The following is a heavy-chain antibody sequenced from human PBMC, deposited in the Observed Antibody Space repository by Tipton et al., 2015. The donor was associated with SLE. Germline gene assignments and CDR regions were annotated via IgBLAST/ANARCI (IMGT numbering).Heavy chain of an antibody. CDR3: ARSKQLDARGEYFQH. CDR2: ISSSGSTI. J-gene: IGHJ1*01. CDR1: GFTFSSYE. D-gene: IGHD6-13*01. Sequence: SLRFSCAASGFTFSSYEMNWVRQAPGKGLEWVSYISSSGSTIYYADSVKGRFTISRDNAKNSLYLQMNSLRAEDTAVYYCARSKQLDARGEYFQHWGQGTLVTVSS. V-gene: IGHV3-48*03.